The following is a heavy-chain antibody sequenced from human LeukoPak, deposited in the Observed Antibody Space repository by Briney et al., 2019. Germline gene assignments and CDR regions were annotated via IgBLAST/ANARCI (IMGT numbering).Heavy chain of an antibody. J-gene: IGHJ4*02. Sequence: SGGSLRLSCAASGFTFSNYAMNWVRQAPGRGLEWVSSVSGSGGGTFYADSVKGRFTVSRDNSKNTLFLRMNSLSAEDTAVYYCARGKGQQLVADYWGQGTLVSISS. CDR3: ARGKGQQLVADY. D-gene: IGHD6-13*01. CDR2: VSGSGGGT. V-gene: IGHV3-23*01. CDR1: GFTFSNYA.